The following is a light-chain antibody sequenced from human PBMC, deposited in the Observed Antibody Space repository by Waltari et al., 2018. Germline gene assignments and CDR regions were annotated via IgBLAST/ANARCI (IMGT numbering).Light chain of an antibody. Sequence: ERVLLTPSGTLPSSPGERATLLYRGSKNVSSSYLAWYQQKPGQAPRLLIYGASSRATGIPDRISGSGSGTDFTLTLSSLEPEDFAVYYCQQHGTSPFTFGQGTKVEIK. J-gene: IGKJ2*01. CDR2: GAS. V-gene: IGKV3-20*01. CDR3: QQHGTSPFT. CDR1: KNVSSSY.